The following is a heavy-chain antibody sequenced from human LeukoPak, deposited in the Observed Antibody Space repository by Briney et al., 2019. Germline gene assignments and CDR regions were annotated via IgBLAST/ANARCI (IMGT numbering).Heavy chain of an antibody. CDR1: GFTFGNYG. CDR3: VKTYSGSLYSPEYFQH. V-gene: IGHV3-64D*09. J-gene: IGHJ1*01. Sequence: GGSLRLSCSASGFTFGNYGMHWVRQAPGKGLEYVSAISSHGSSTDYADSVKGRFTISRDNSKNTLYLQMSSLRAEDTAVYYCVKTYSGSLYSPEYFQHWGQGTLVTVSS. CDR2: ISSHGSST. D-gene: IGHD1-26*01.